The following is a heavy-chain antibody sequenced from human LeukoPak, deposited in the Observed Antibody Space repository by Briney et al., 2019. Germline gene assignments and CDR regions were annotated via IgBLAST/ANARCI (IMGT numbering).Heavy chain of an antibody. CDR2: INAGNGNT. D-gene: IGHD3-9*01. J-gene: IGHJ5*02. CDR3: ARNYDILTGYSWFDP. Sequence: ASVKVSCKASGGTFSSYAISWVRQAPGQRLEWMGWINAGNGNTKYSQKFQGRVTITRDTSASTAYMELSSLRSEDTAVYYCARNYDILTGYSWFDPWGQGTLVTVSS. V-gene: IGHV1-3*01. CDR1: GGTFSSYA.